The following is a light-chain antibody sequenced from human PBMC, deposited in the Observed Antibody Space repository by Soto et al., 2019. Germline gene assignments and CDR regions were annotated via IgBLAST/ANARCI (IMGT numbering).Light chain of an antibody. CDR2: GAS. J-gene: IGKJ1*01. CDR1: QSVSSN. CDR3: QQSNNWSKT. V-gene: IGKV3-15*01. Sequence: ETVMTQSPATLSVSPGERVTLSCRASQSVSSNLAWYQQKPGQAPRLPVYGASTRATGIPARFSGSGSGTEFTLTICSLQSEDFAVYYCQQSNNWSKTFGQGTKVDIK.